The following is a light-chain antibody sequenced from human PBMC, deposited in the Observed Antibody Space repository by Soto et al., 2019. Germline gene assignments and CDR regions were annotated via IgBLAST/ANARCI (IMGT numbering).Light chain of an antibody. J-gene: IGLJ1*01. CDR1: SSNIGSNT. Sequence: QPVLTQPPSASGTPGQRVTISCSGSSSNIGSNTVNWYQQLPGTAPKLLIYNNNRRPSGVPDRFSDSKSGTSASLAISGLQSEDEADYYCAAWDDSLNGQVFGTGTKLTVL. CDR3: AAWDDSLNGQV. CDR2: NNN. V-gene: IGLV1-44*01.